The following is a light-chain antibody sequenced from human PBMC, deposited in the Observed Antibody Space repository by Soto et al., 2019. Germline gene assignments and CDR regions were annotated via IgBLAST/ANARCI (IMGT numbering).Light chain of an antibody. CDR1: QSLLHSNGYNY. Sequence: EIVMTQSPLSLPVTPGEPASISCRSSQSLLHSNGYNYLDWYLQKPGQSPQLLIYLGSNRASGITDRFSGSGSGTDFTLKISRVEAEDVGVYYCMQALQTPVTFGQGTKVEIK. CDR3: MQALQTPVT. J-gene: IGKJ1*01. CDR2: LGS. V-gene: IGKV2-28*01.